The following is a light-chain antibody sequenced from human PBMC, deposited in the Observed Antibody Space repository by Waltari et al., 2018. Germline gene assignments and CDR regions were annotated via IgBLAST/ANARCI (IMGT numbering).Light chain of an antibody. V-gene: IGKV4-1*01. CDR2: WAS. CDR1: QRVLQSSNTNNC. Sequence: DIVMTQSPDSLALSLGERATFNCKSSQRVLQSSNTNNCLAWFRQKQGQPPEVRSYWASTRVSGVPDRFRGSGSGTDFTLTSSSLQAEDVAVYYCQQYYSLPYTFGQGTKLEIK. J-gene: IGKJ2*01. CDR3: QQYYSLPYT.